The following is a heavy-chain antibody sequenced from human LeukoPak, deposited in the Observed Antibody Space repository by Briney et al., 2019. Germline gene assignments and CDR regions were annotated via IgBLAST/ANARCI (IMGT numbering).Heavy chain of an antibody. D-gene: IGHD2-21*01. CDR1: GYTFTSYG. CDR2: ISAYNGNT. CDR3: ARKPDYSGYMEV. V-gene: IGHV1-18*01. Sequence: ASVRVSCKASGYTFTSYGISWVRQAPGQGLERMGWISAYNGNTNYAQKLQGRVTMTTDTSTSTAYMELRSLTSDDTAVYYCARKPDYSGYMEVWGKGTTVSVSS. J-gene: IGHJ6*03.